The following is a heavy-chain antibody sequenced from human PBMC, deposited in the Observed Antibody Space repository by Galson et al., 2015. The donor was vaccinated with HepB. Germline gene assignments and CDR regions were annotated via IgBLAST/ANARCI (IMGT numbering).Heavy chain of an antibody. D-gene: IGHD3-3*01. CDR1: GYTFTGYY. V-gene: IGHV1-2*06. Sequence: SVKVSCKASGYTFTGYYMHWVRQAPGQGLEWMGRINPNSGGTNYAQKFQGRVTMTRDTSISTAYMELSRLKSDDTAVYYCARDGFRITIFGVVISGLNWFDPWGQGTLVTISS. J-gene: IGHJ5*02. CDR2: INPNSGGT. CDR3: ARDGFRITIFGVVISGLNWFDP.